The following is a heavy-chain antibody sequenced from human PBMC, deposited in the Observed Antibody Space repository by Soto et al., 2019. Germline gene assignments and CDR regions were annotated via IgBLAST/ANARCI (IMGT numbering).Heavy chain of an antibody. CDR2: INAGNGNT. D-gene: IGHD6-13*01. V-gene: IGHV1-3*01. J-gene: IGHJ5*02. CDR3: ARDPPYSSSWYALSTWFDP. CDR1: GYTFTSYA. Sequence: ASVKVSCKASGYTFTSYAMHWVRQAPGQRLEWMGWINAGNGNTKYSQKFQGRVTITRDTSASTAYMELSSLRSEDTAVYYCARDPPYSSSWYALSTWFDPWGQGTLVTVSS.